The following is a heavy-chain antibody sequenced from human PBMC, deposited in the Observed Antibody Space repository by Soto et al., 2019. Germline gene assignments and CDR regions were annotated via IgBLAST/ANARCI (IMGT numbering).Heavy chain of an antibody. CDR3: AKEGLWELLWGWLDP. D-gene: IGHD3-10*01. J-gene: IGHJ5*02. V-gene: IGHV3-30-3*01. CDR1: GFTFSSYA. CDR2: ISDDGSNT. Sequence: QLVESGGGVVQPGRSLRLSCAASGFTFSSYAFHWVRQAPGKGLEWVAVISDDGSNTYYGDSVKGRVTISRDDSKNTVYLQMNSLKEEDTALYYCAKEGLWELLWGWLDPWGQGTLVTVSS.